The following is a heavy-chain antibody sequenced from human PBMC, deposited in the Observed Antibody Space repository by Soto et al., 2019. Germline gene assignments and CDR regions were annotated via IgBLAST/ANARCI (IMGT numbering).Heavy chain of an antibody. CDR2: MSGSGSSE. CDR1: EFTFSDHY. Sequence: PGGSLRLSCAASEFTFSDHYMAWIRQAPGKGLEIVAHMSGSGSSEDYGDSVKGRFSIFRENSKNLLFLQMFFLRAEDTAVYDFAREIGDVAVDHFSYGMEGLGQGTAVTVSS. D-gene: IGHD2-21*01. CDR3: AREIGDVAVDHFSYGMEG. J-gene: IGHJ6*02. V-gene: IGHV3-11*01.